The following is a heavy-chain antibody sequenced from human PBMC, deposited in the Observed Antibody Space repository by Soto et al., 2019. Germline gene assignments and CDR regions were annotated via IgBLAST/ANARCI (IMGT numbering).Heavy chain of an antibody. CDR1: GYSFTSYW. Sequence: GESLKISCKGSGYSFTSYWIGWVRQMPGKGLEWMGIIYPGDSDTRYSPSFQGQVTISADKSISTAYLQWSSLKASDTAMYYCARPPAAGTRGDAFDIWGQGTMVTVSS. CDR3: ARPPAAGTRGDAFDI. V-gene: IGHV5-51*01. J-gene: IGHJ3*02. D-gene: IGHD6-13*01. CDR2: IYPGDSDT.